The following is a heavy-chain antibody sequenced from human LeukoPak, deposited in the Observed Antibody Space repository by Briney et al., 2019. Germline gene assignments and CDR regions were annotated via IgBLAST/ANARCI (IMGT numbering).Heavy chain of an antibody. V-gene: IGHV4-59*01. D-gene: IGHD4-17*01. CDR1: GGSISSYY. J-gene: IGHJ6*02. CDR3: ARAAPLGPGDYVGNLRLKYYYYGMDV. Sequence: SETLSLTCTVSGGSISSYYWSWIRQPPGKGLEWIGNIYYSGSTNYIPSLKSRVTISVDTSKNQFSLKLSSVTAADTAVYYCARAAPLGPGDYVGNLRLKYYYYGMDVSGQGTTVTVSS. CDR2: IYYSGST.